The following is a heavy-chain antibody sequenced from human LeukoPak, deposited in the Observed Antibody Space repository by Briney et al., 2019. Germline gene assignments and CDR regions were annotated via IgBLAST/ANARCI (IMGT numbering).Heavy chain of an antibody. Sequence: SGGSLRLSCAASGFTFSNYAMRWVRQAPGKGLEWVSAISGSGGSTYYADSVKGRFTISRDNSKNTLYLQMNSLRAEDTAVYYCAKGREYSSGWYGGRGDRFDYWGQGTLVTVSP. V-gene: IGHV3-23*01. CDR2: ISGSGGST. CDR3: AKGREYSSGWYGGRGDRFDY. D-gene: IGHD6-19*01. CDR1: GFTFSNYA. J-gene: IGHJ4*02.